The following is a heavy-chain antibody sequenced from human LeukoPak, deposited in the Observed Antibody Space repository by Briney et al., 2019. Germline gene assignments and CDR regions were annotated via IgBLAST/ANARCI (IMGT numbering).Heavy chain of an antibody. V-gene: IGHV1-18*01. CDR2: ISAYNGNT. D-gene: IGHD2-2*02. CDR3: ARTYCSSTSCYRKGAFDY. Sequence: GASVKVSCKASGYTFTSYGISWVRQAPGQGLEWMGWISAYNGNTNYAQKFQGRVTITADKSTSTAYMELSSLRSEDTAVYYCARTYCSSTSCYRKGAFDYWGQGTLVTVSS. CDR1: GYTFTSYG. J-gene: IGHJ4*02.